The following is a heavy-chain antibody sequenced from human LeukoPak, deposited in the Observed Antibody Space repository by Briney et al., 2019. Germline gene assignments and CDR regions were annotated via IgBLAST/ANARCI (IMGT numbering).Heavy chain of an antibody. V-gene: IGHV3-33*01. CDR1: GFTFSSYG. Sequence: GGSLRLSCAASGFTFSSYGVHWVRQAPGKGLEWVAVIWYDGSNKYYADSVKGRFTISRDNSKNTLYLQMNSLRAEDTAVYYCARAPQYQLLDYWGQGTLVTVSS. CDR3: ARAPQYQLLDY. J-gene: IGHJ4*02. D-gene: IGHD2-2*01. CDR2: IWYDGSNK.